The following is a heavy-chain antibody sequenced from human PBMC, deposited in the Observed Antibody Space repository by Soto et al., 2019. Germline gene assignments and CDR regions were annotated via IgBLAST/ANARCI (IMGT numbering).Heavy chain of an antibody. Sequence: KPSETLSLTCTVSGGSISSYYWSWIRQPPGKGLGWIGYIYYSGSTNYNPSLKSRVTISVDTSKNQFSLKLSSVTAADTAVYYCARWLRYHVSGVTVTRDAFDIWGQGTMVTVS. CDR1: GGSISSYY. V-gene: IGHV4-59*01. CDR2: IYYSGST. D-gene: IGHD4-17*01. J-gene: IGHJ3*02. CDR3: ARWLRYHVSGVTVTRDAFDI.